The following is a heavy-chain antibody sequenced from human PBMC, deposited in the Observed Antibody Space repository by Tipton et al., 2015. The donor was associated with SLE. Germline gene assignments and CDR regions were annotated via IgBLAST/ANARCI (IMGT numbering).Heavy chain of an antibody. J-gene: IGHJ4*02. CDR1: GGSISSGGYS. CDR3: ARAGIVAPDY. D-gene: IGHD6-13*01. CDR2: IYHSGST. Sequence: TLSLTCAVSGGSISSGGYSWSWIRQPPGKGLEWIGYIYHSGSTYYNPSLKSRVTISVDRSKNQFSLKLSSVTAADTAVYYCARAGIVAPDYWGQGTLVTVSS. V-gene: IGHV4-30-2*01.